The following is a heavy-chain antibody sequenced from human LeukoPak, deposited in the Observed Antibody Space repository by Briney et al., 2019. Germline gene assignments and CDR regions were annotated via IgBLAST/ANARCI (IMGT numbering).Heavy chain of an antibody. CDR3: ARAGTTMIVVFGYYFDY. D-gene: IGHD3-22*01. CDR2: INPNSGGT. CDR1: GYTFTGYY. Sequence: GASVKVSCKASGYTFTGYYMHWVRQAPGQGLEWMGWINPNSGGTNYAQKFQGWVTMTRDTSISTAYMELSRLRSDDTAVYYCARAGTTMIVVFGYYFDYWGQGTLVTVSS. J-gene: IGHJ4*02. V-gene: IGHV1-2*04.